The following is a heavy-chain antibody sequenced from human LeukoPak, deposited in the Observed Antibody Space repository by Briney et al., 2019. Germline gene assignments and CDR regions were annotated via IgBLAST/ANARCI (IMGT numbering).Heavy chain of an antibody. J-gene: IGHJ4*02. CDR2: LFYSGST. CDR1: GGSISSYY. D-gene: IGHD3-10*01. CDR3: AAVAVIRGVTYFDY. Sequence: PSETLSLTCTVSGGSISSYYWRWIRQPPGKGLEWLAYLFYSGSTDYNPSLESRVTISVDTSKNQFSLKLRSVTAADTAVYYCAAVAVIRGVTYFDYWGQGTLVTVSS. V-gene: IGHV4-59*01.